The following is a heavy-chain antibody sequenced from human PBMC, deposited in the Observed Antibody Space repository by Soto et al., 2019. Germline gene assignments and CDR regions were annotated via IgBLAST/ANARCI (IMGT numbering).Heavy chain of an antibody. Sequence: SETLSLTCTVSGGSISSARYYWSWIRQHPGKGLEWIGYIYYSGSTYYNPSLKSRVTISVDTSKNQFSLKLSSVTPADTAVYYCARFGYSTNIGIDYWGQGTLVIVSS. CDR3: ARFGYSTNIGIDY. J-gene: IGHJ4*02. V-gene: IGHV4-31*03. D-gene: IGHD3-22*01. CDR1: GGSISSARYY. CDR2: IYYSGST.